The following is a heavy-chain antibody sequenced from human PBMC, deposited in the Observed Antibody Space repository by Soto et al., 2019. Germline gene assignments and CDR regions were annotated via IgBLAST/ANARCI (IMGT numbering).Heavy chain of an antibody. Sequence: QVQLQESGPGLVKPSQTLSLTCTVSGGSISSGGYYWSWIRQHPGKGLEWIGYIYYSGSTYYNPSLKSRVTISVDTSKNHFSLNVSSVTAADTVVYCCARRTDRYSYDPYFDYWGQGTLVTVSS. D-gene: IGHD5-18*01. CDR2: IYYSGST. V-gene: IGHV4-31*03. J-gene: IGHJ4*02. CDR3: ARRTDRYSYDPYFDY. CDR1: GGSISSGGYY.